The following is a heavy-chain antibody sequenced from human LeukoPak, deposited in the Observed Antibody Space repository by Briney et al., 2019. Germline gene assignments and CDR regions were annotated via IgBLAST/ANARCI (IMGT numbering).Heavy chain of an antibody. CDR3: AILKVGYCGGDCYQTPNNWFDP. V-gene: IGHV4-28*05. CDR2: IYYSGSI. CDR1: GYSISSSNW. D-gene: IGHD2-21*02. J-gene: IGHJ5*02. Sequence: SDTLSLTCAVSGYSISSSNWWGWIRQPPGKGLEWIGYIYYSGSIYYNPSLKSRVTMSVDASKNQFSLKLSSVTAADTAVYYCAILKVGYCGGDCYQTPNNWFDPWGQGTLVTVSS.